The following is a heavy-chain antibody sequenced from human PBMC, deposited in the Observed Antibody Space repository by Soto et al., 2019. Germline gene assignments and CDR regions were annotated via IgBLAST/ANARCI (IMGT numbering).Heavy chain of an antibody. CDR3: AGTSMVRGYYMDV. CDR2: ISAYNGNT. V-gene: IGHV1-18*01. J-gene: IGHJ6*03. Sequence: GASVKVSCKASGYTFTSYGISWVRQAPGQGLEWMGWISAYNGNTNYAQKLQGRVTMTTDTSTSIAYMELRSLRSDDTAVYYCAGTSMVRGYYMDVWGKGTTVTVSS. CDR1: GYTFTSYG. D-gene: IGHD3-10*01.